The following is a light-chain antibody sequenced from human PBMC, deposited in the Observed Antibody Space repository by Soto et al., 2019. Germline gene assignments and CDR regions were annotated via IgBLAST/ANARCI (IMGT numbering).Light chain of an antibody. CDR1: NIGSKN. J-gene: IGLJ2*01. CDR2: RDS. Sequence: SYELTQPLSVSVALGQTARIICGGNNIGSKNVHWYQQKPGQAPVLVIYRDSNRPSGIPERFSGSNSGNTATLTISRAQAGDEADYYCQVWDSSTAVFGGGTKVTVL. CDR3: QVWDSSTAV. V-gene: IGLV3-9*01.